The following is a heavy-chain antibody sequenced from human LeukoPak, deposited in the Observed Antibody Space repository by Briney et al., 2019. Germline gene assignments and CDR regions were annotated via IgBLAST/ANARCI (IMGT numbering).Heavy chain of an antibody. Sequence: ASVKVSCKASGYVFNLFGFKWVRQAPGQGLEWMGWISGYNGDTKYAQKIQGRVTLTTDSSASTAYMELRTLRSDDTAIYYCARDRDLIGVTTTRLDYWGQGTLVTVSS. D-gene: IGHD6-19*01. CDR2: ISGYNGDT. CDR1: GYVFNLFG. V-gene: IGHV1-18*04. J-gene: IGHJ4*02. CDR3: ARDRDLIGVTTTRLDY.